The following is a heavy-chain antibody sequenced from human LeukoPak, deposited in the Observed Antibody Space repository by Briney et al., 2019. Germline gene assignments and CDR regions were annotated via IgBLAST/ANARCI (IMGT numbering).Heavy chain of an antibody. CDR2: ISYDGSNK. V-gene: IGHV3-30-3*01. CDR1: GFTFSSYA. Sequence: PGGSLRLSCAASGFTFSSYAMHWVRQAPGKGLEWVAVISYDGSNKYYADSVKGRFTISRDNSKNTLYLQMNSLRAEDTAVYYCARDASVLGYCSSTSCYTSYFQHWGQGTLVTVSS. CDR3: ARDASVLGYCSSTSCYTSYFQH. J-gene: IGHJ1*01. D-gene: IGHD2-2*02.